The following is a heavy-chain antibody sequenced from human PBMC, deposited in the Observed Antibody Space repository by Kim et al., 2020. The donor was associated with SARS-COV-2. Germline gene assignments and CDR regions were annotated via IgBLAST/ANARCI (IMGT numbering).Heavy chain of an antibody. D-gene: IGHD5-12*01. V-gene: IGHV5-51*01. J-gene: IGHJ4*02. CDR3: ARHGDGYAYSFDF. Sequence: YSPSIQGQVTISADKAISTAYLQWSDLKATDTAIYYCARHGDGYAYSFDFWGQGALVTVSS.